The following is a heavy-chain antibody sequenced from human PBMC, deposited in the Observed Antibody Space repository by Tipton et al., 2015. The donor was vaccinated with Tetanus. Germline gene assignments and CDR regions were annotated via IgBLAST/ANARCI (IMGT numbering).Heavy chain of an antibody. J-gene: IGHJ4*02. D-gene: IGHD6-13*01. V-gene: IGHV4-31*03. Sequence: TLSLTCTVSGGSISSGGYYWSWIRQHPGKGLEWIGYIYYSGSTYYNPSLKSRVTISVDTSKNQFSLKLSSVTAADTVVYYCATRDSSSWYGVVDYWGQGTLVTVSS. CDR3: ATRDSSSWYGVVDY. CDR2: IYYSGST. CDR1: GGSISSGGYY.